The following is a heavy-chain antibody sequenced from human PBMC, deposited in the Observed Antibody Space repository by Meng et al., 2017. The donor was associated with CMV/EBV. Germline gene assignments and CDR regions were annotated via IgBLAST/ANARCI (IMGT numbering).Heavy chain of an antibody. CDR1: GYTVTDYY. D-gene: IGHD6-19*01. Sequence: VQVVRSGAGVKKPGAAVKVSCKASGYTVTDYYIHWVRQAPGQWLEWMGWINPNDDTNYAQNFQGRVTMTRDMSINTVYMELSRLTSDDTAVYYCARSSGWSRFDYWGLGTLVTVSS. J-gene: IGHJ4*02. CDR2: INPNDDT. V-gene: IGHV1-2*02. CDR3: ARSSGWSRFDY.